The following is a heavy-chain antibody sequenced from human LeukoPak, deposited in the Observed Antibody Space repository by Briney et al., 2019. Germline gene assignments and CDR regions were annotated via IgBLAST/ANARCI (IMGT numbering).Heavy chain of an antibody. CDR2: IYYSGIT. D-gene: IGHD3-16*01. J-gene: IGHJ4*02. Sequence: SETLSLTCTVSGGSISSSSYYWGWIRQPPGKGLEWIGSIYYSGITYYNPSLESRVTISVDTSKNQFSLKLSSVTAADTAVYYCVRQAGTFGDTFDYWGQGTLLTVSS. CDR1: GGSISSSSYY. CDR3: VRQAGTFGDTFDY. V-gene: IGHV4-39*01.